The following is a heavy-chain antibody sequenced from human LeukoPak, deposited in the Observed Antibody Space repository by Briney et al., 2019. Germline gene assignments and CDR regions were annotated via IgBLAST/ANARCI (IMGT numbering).Heavy chain of an antibody. CDR2: IRSKTYGGTT. Sequence: GGSLRLSCEVSGFTFNRHSMSWIRQAPGKGLEWVGFIRSKTYGGTTEYAASVKGRFTISRDDSKSIAYLQMNSLKTEDTAVYYCTGSFGELSFFDYWGQGTLVTVSS. CDR3: TGSFGELSFFDY. V-gene: IGHV3-49*03. D-gene: IGHD3-10*01. J-gene: IGHJ4*02. CDR1: GFTFNRHS.